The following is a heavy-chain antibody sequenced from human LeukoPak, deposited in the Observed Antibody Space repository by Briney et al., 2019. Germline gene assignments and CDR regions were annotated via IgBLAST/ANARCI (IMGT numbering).Heavy chain of an antibody. CDR2: ISTSGSTI. Sequence: PGGSLRLSCAASGFTFSSYEMNWVRQAPGKGLEWVSYISTSGSTIYYADSVKGRFTISTDNAKNTLYLQMNSLRAEDTAVYYCTRIHWLDPWGQGTLVTVSS. V-gene: IGHV3-48*03. J-gene: IGHJ5*02. CDR3: TRIHWLDP. CDR1: GFTFSSYE.